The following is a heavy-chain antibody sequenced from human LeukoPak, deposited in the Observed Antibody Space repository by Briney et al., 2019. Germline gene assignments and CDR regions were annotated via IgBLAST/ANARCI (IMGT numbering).Heavy chain of an antibody. J-gene: IGHJ3*02. CDR3: ARLLDNDSSGDPDTFDM. Sequence: PSETLSLTCSVFGDSFNEYYWNWVRQPPGKGLQWIGYIYHNGNSNYNPSLKGRLTISVDTAKNQFSLKLTSVTAADTAVYYCARLLDNDSSGDPDTFDMWGQGIKVTVSS. V-gene: IGHV4-59*01. CDR2: IYHNGNS. D-gene: IGHD3-22*01. CDR1: GDSFNEYY.